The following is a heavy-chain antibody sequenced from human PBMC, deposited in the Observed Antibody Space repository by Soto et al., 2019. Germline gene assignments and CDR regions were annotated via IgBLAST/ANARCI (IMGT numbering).Heavy chain of an antibody. V-gene: IGHV4-59*12. CDR3: ARDGDSLFDY. Sequence: SETLSLTCTVSGGSISSYYWSWIRQPPGKGLEWIGYIYYSGSTNYNPSLKSRVTISVDTSKNQFSLKPSSVTAADTAVYYCARDGDSLFDYWGQGTLVTVSS. CDR1: GGSISSYY. D-gene: IGHD4-17*01. J-gene: IGHJ4*02. CDR2: IYYSGST.